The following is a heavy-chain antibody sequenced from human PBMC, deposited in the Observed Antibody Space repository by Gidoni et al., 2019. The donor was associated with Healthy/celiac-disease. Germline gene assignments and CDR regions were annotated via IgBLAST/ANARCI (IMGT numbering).Heavy chain of an antibody. J-gene: IGHJ3*02. Sequence: EVQLVESGGGLVKPGASLRLSCAASASTSSSYSMNWVRQAPGKGLEWVSSISSSSSYIYYADSVKGRFTISRDNAKNSLYLQMNSLGAEDTAVYYCARDSRSSTSPLNAFDIWGQGRMVTVSS. CDR1: ASTSSSYS. V-gene: IGHV3-21*01. CDR2: ISSSSSYI. CDR3: ARDSRSSTSPLNAFDI. D-gene: IGHD2-2*01.